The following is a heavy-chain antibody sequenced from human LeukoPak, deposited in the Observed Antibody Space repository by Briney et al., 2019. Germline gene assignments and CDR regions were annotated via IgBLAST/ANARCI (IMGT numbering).Heavy chain of an antibody. CDR2: ISLHNGNR. J-gene: IGHJ5*02. CDR1: GYTFSSYA. Sequence: ASVKVSCKASGYTFSSYAMNWVRQAPGQGLEWMGWISLHNGNRNFAQKFQSRVTLTTDTSTDTAYMELKSLRSDDTAVYYCAREAWQYGSGSYWFDPWGQGTLVTVSS. V-gene: IGHV1-18*01. D-gene: IGHD3-10*01. CDR3: AREAWQYGSGSYWFDP.